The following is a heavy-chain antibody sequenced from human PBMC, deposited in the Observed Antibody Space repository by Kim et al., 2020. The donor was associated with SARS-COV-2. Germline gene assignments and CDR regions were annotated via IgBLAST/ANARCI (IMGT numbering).Heavy chain of an antibody. CDR1: GFSFNNYN. Sequence: GGSLRLSCAASGFSFNNYNTDWVRQAPGKGLEWVSSIFASDGNSYYADSVRCRFTISRDNSNSMVYLQMNALSADDTAVYHCVRQGLHVWGQGTTVSVSS. J-gene: IGHJ6*01. D-gene: IGHD6-19*01. CDR3: VRQGLHV. V-gene: IGHV3-23*01. CDR2: IFASDGNS.